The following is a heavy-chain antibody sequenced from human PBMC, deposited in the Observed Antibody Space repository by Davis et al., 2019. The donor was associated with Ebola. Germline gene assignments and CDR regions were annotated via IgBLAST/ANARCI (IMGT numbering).Heavy chain of an antibody. D-gene: IGHD5-24*01. Sequence: SETLSLTCAVYGGSFSGYYWSWIRQPPGKGLEWIGEINHSGSTNYNPSLKSRVTISVDTSKNQFSLKLSSVTAADTAGYYCARHRWLKFRGRFDPWGQGTLVTVSS. V-gene: IGHV4-34*01. CDR3: ARHRWLKFRGRFDP. CDR1: GGSFSGYY. J-gene: IGHJ5*02. CDR2: INHSGST.